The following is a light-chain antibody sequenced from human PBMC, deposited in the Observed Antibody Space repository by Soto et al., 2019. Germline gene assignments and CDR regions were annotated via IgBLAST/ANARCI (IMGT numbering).Light chain of an antibody. Sequence: AIQLTQSPSSLSASVGDRVTITCRASQGISSALAWYQQKQGKAPKLLIYDASSLESGVPSRFSGSGSGTDFTLTISSLQPEDFATYYCQHFNNYPLTVGGGTKV. V-gene: IGKV1D-13*01. J-gene: IGKJ4*01. CDR3: QHFNNYPLT. CDR2: DAS. CDR1: QGISSA.